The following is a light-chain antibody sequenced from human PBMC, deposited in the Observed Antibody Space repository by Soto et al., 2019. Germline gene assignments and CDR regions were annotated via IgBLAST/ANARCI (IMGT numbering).Light chain of an antibody. CDR2: GAS. CDR1: QSVSSSY. J-gene: IGKJ1*01. V-gene: IGKV3-20*01. Sequence: EIVLTQSPGNLSLSPGERATLSCRASQSVSSSYLAWYQQKPGQAPRLLIYGASSRATGIPDRFSGSGSGTDFTLTISRLEPEDFAVYYCQQYGSSPQTFGQGTKVEIE. CDR3: QQYGSSPQT.